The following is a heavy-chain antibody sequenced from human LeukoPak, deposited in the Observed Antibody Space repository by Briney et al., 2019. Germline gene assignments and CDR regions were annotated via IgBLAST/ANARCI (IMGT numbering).Heavy chain of an antibody. CDR3: AKGGEGSGWSHYYYYYYMDV. V-gene: IGHV3-48*01. D-gene: IGHD6-19*01. J-gene: IGHJ6*03. CDR2: ISSSSSTI. CDR1: GFTFSSYS. Sequence: PGGSLRLSCAASGFTFSSYSMNWVRQAPGKGLEWVSYISSSSSTIYYADSVKGRSTISRDNAKNSLYLQMNSLRAEDTALYYCAKGGEGSGWSHYYYYYYMDVWGKGTTVTVSS.